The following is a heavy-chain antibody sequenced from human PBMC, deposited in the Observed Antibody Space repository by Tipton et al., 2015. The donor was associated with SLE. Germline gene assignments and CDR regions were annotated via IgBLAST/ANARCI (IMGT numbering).Heavy chain of an antibody. V-gene: IGHV4-34*01. Sequence: TLSLTCAVYGGSFSGYYWGWIRQSPGKGLEWIGSFYHSGTTYYNPSLKSRLTISVDTFKNQFSLKLSSVTAADTAVYYCTRSFPRFFDYWGQGILVPVSS. J-gene: IGHJ4*02. CDR1: GGSFSGYY. CDR2: FYHSGTT. CDR3: TRSFPRFFDY.